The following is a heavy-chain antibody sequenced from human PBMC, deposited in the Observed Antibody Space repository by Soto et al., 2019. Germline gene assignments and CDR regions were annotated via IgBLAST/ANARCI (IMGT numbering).Heavy chain of an antibody. CDR2: ISSNSAYI. J-gene: IGHJ4*02. V-gene: IGHV3-21*01. CDR1: GFTFRSFT. Sequence: GGSLRLSCAASGFTFRSFTMNWVRQAPGKGLEWVSTISSNSAYIYYTDALRGRFTISRDNAKNSLHLQMNSLRAEDTAVYYCTREGIQEFDYWGQGTLVTVSS. CDR3: TREGIQEFDY.